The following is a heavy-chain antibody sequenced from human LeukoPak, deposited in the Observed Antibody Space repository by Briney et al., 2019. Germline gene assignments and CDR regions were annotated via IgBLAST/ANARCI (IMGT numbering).Heavy chain of an antibody. J-gene: IGHJ5*02. CDR3: AREYYYGSGSS. V-gene: IGHV1-2*04. D-gene: IGHD3-10*01. CDR2: INPNSGGT. Sequence: ASVKVSCKASGYTFTGYYMHWMRQAPGPGLEWMGRINPNSGGTNYAHKFQGWVTMTRDTSASTAYMELSSLRSEDTAVYYCAREYYYGSGSSWGQGTLVTVSS. CDR1: GYTFTGYY.